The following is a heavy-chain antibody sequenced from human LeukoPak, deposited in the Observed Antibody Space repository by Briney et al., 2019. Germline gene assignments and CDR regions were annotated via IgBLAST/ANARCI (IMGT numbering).Heavy chain of an antibody. CDR1: RFTFSGYW. J-gene: IGHJ5*02. D-gene: IGHD3-22*01. Sequence: GGSLRLSCAASRFTFSGYWMGWVRQAPGKGLEWVSNINGDGGEQYYLDSVEGRFTISRDNVKNSLYLQMNSLRAEGTTVYYCARLRIGSSGFWWFDPWGQGTPVTVSS. V-gene: IGHV3-7*01. CDR3: ARLRIGSSGFWWFDP. CDR2: INGDGGEQ.